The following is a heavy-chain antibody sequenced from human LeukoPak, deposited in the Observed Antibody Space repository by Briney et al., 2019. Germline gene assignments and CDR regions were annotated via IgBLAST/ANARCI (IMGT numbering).Heavy chain of an antibody. D-gene: IGHD4-17*01. J-gene: IGHJ4*02. CDR2: ISWNSGSI. Sequence: GGSLRLSCAASGFTFDDYAMHWVRQAPGKGLEWVSGISWNSGSIGYADSVKGRFTISRDNAKNSLYLQMDSLSAEDTALYYCAKDILRTVTTLLPDYWGQGTLVTVSS. V-gene: IGHV3-9*01. CDR3: AKDILRTVTTLLPDY. CDR1: GFTFDDYA.